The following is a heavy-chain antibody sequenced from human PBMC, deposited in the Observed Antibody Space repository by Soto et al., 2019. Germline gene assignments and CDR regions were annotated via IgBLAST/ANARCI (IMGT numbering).Heavy chain of an antibody. V-gene: IGHV4-34*01. CDR2: INHSGST. J-gene: IGHJ4*02. D-gene: IGHD3-3*01. Sequence: SETLSLTCAVYGGSFSGYYWIWIRQPPGKGLEWIGEINHSGSTNYNPSLKSRVTISVDTSKNQFSLKLSSVTAADTAVYYCASSVDCWSGYYPDYWGQATLVTVSS. CDR1: GGSFSGYY. CDR3: ASSVDCWSGYYPDY.